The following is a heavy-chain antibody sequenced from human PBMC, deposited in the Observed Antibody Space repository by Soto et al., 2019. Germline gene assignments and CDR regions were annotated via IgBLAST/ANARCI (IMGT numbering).Heavy chain of an antibody. Sequence: ASVKVSCKASGYTFTSYDINWVRQATGQGLEWMGWMNPNSGNTGYAQKFQGRVTMTRNTSISTAYMELSSLRSEDTAVYYCARGGQQWLVGGYYYYYGMDVWGQGTTVTVS. V-gene: IGHV1-8*01. CDR2: MNPNSGNT. D-gene: IGHD6-19*01. J-gene: IGHJ6*02. CDR1: GYTFTSYD. CDR3: ARGGQQWLVGGYYYYYGMDV.